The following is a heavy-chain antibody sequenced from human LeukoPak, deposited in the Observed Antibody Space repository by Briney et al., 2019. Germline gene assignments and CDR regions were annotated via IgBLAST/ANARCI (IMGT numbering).Heavy chain of an antibody. CDR1: GFSFQDFA. CDR3: ARGLHTTNGYYNHYYYFMDI. CDR2: ISGSGGTP. V-gene: IGHV3-23*01. D-gene: IGHD3-9*01. J-gene: IGHJ6*03. Sequence: PGGSLRLSCAASGFSFQDFAMTWVRQAPGKGLEWVSVISGSGGTPDYADSVRGRFTISRDNSKNIVYMEMNSLRAEDTAVYYCARGLHTTNGYYNHYYYFMDIWGKGTTVTVSS.